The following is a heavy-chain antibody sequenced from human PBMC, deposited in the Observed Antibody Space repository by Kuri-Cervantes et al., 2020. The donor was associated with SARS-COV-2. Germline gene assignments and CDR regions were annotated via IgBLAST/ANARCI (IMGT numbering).Heavy chain of an antibody. J-gene: IGHJ5*02. CDR2: INPNSGGT. V-gene: IGHV1-2*02. D-gene: IGHD1-1*01. Sequence: ASVKVSCKASGYTFTGHYMHWVRQAPGQGLEWMGWINPNSGGTNYAQKFQGRVTMTRDTSISTAYMELSRLRSDDTAVYYCAILYWNDGNWFDPWGQGTLVTVSS. CDR1: GYTFTGHY. CDR3: AILYWNDGNWFDP.